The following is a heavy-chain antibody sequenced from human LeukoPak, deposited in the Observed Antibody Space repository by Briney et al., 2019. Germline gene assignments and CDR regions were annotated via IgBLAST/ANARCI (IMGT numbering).Heavy chain of an antibody. CDR3: ARTYYDILTGYYMWAFDI. Sequence: AGGSLRLSCAASGFAFNFYAMTWVRQAPGKGLQWVSTINANGVNTYYADSVKGRFTISRDNSKNTLYLQMNSLRAEDTAVYYCARTYYDILTGYYMWAFDIWGQGTMVTVSS. CDR2: INANGVNT. V-gene: IGHV3-23*01. CDR1: GFAFNFYA. D-gene: IGHD3-9*01. J-gene: IGHJ3*02.